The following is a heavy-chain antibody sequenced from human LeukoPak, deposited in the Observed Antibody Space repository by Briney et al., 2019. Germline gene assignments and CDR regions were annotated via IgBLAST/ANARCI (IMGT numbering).Heavy chain of an antibody. CDR3: AREAQYSSSWYPGDFDY. Sequence: PSETLSLTCTVSGGSISSYYWSWIRQPPGEGLEWIGYIYYSGSTNYNPSLKSRVTISVDTSKNQFSLKLSSVTAADTAVYYCAREAQYSSSWYPGDFDYWGQGTLVTVSS. D-gene: IGHD6-13*01. J-gene: IGHJ4*02. CDR1: GGSISSYY. CDR2: IYYSGST. V-gene: IGHV4-59*01.